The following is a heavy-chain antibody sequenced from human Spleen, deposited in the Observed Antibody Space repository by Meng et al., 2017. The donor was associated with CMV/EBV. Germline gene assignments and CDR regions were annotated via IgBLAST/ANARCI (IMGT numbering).Heavy chain of an antibody. Sequence: SYGITWVRQAPGQGLEWMGWITVYSGNTDYAQKYQGRVTMTTDTSTSTAYMELRSLRSDDTAVYYCARRRLEYCRGTSCRAEYFQHWGQGTLVTVSS. D-gene: IGHD2-2*01. J-gene: IGHJ1*01. V-gene: IGHV1-18*01. CDR2: ITVYSGNT. CDR3: ARRRLEYCRGTSCRAEYFQH. CDR1: SYG.